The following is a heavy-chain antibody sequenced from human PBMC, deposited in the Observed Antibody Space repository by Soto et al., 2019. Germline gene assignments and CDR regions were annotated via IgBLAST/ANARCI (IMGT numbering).Heavy chain of an antibody. CDR2: INAGNGNT. J-gene: IGHJ6*02. CDR1: GYTFTSYA. D-gene: IGHD3-10*01. V-gene: IGHV1-3*01. Sequence: ASVKVSCKASGYTFTSYAIHWVRQAPGQRLEWMGWINAGNGNTKYSQKFQGRVTITRDTSASTAYMELSSLRSEDTAVYYCARPHRSGYYYYYGMDVWGQGTTVTVSS. CDR3: ARPHRSGYYYYYGMDV.